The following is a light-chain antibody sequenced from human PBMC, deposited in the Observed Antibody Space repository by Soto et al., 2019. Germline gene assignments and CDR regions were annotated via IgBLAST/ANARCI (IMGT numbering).Light chain of an antibody. CDR1: SSDVGGYKY. CDR2: EVS. Sequence: QSAMTQPASESVSPGQSITIACTGTSSDVGGYKYVSWYQQHPGKAPKLMIYEVSNRPSGVSNRFSGSKSGNTASLTISGLQAEDEADYYCTSYSSSTTVVYGPGLKVTV. V-gene: IGLV2-14*01. J-gene: IGLJ1*01. CDR3: TSYSSSTTVV.